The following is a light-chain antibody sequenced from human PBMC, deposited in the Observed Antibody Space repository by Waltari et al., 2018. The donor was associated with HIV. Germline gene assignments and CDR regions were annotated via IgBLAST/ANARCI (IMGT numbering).Light chain of an antibody. Sequence: LSCRASQSVTSSFLSWYQQKPGQAPRLLIYGASSRANGIPDRFSGGGSGTDFTLTISRLEPEDFAVYYCQQYGSSPLTFGGGTKVDIK. J-gene: IGKJ4*01. CDR2: GAS. CDR1: QSVTSSF. V-gene: IGKV3-20*01. CDR3: QQYGSSPLT.